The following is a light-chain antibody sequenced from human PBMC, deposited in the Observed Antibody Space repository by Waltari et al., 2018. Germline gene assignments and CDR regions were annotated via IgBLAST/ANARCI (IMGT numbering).Light chain of an antibody. CDR2: GAS. V-gene: IGKV3-15*01. CDR3: LHYNNWPPIT. J-gene: IGKJ5*01. Sequence: EIVMTQSPATLSASPGERATLPCRASQSVSSNLAWYQQKPGQAPRLLIYGASTRATGIPARFSGSGSGTEFTLTISSLQSEDFAVYYCLHYNNWPPITFGQGTRLEIK. CDR1: QSVSSN.